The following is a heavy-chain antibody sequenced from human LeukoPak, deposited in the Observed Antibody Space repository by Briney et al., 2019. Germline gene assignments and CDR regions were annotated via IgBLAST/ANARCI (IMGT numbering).Heavy chain of an antibody. V-gene: IGHV3-53*01. CDR2: IYSGGST. CDR1: GFTVSSNY. CDR3: ATTDIVATMGFYYYYGMDV. J-gene: IGHJ6*02. Sequence: PGGSLRLSCAASGFTVSSNYMSWVRQAPGKGLGWGPVIYSGGSTYYADSVKGRFTISRDNSKNTLYLQMNSLRAEDTAVYYCATTDIVATMGFYYYYGMDVWGQGTTVTVSS. D-gene: IGHD5-12*01.